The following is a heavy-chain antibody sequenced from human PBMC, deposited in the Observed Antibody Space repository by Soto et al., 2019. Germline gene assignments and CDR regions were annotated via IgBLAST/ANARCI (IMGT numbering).Heavy chain of an antibody. Sequence: QVQLVQSGAEVKKPGASVKVSCKASGYTFTSYGIIWVRQAPGQGLAWMGWISAYNGKTNYAQKLQGRVTMTTDTSTSTAYRELRSLRSDDTAVYYCARDSTMYKADYWGQGTLVTVSS. CDR3: ARDSTMYKADY. D-gene: IGHD1-1*01. CDR2: ISAYNGKT. J-gene: IGHJ4*02. V-gene: IGHV1-18*01. CDR1: GYTFTSYG.